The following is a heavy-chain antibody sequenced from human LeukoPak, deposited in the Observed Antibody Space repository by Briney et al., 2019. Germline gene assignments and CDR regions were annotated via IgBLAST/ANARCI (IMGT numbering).Heavy chain of an antibody. J-gene: IGHJ4*02. Sequence: GASVKVSCKASGYTFTSYYMHWVRQAPGQGLEWMGIINPSGGSTSYAQKFQGWVTMTRDTSISTAYMELSRLRSDDTAVYYCARDKYIAVAGYYFDYWGQGTLVTVSS. CDR1: GYTFTSYY. D-gene: IGHD6-19*01. V-gene: IGHV1-46*01. CDR3: ARDKYIAVAGYYFDY. CDR2: INPSGGST.